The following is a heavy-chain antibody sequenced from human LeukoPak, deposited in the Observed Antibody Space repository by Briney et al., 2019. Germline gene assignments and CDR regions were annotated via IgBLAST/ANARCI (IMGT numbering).Heavy chain of an antibody. CDR3: AGLYYDARGTFDP. D-gene: IGHD3-3*01. Sequence: PPETLSVTSALYRESPIGYYWRSIPARPRKGLWWIGEINHSGSTNYKSSLKSRVTISVDTSKNQCSRKLSSVTAADTAVYYCAGLYYDARGTFDPWGQGTLVTVSS. J-gene: IGHJ5*02. CDR2: INHSGST. CDR1: RESPIGYY. V-gene: IGHV4-34*01.